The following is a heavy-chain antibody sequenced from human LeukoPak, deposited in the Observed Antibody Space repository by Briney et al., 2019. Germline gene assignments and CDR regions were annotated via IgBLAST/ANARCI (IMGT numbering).Heavy chain of an antibody. CDR1: XFTFRSYG. D-gene: IGHD3-3*01. CDR3: AKDPSIFGVVSGFDP. CDR2: IRYDGSNK. V-gene: IGHV3-30*02. Sequence: ASXFTFRSYGMHXXXQXPGXXXXXVAFIRYDGSNKYYADSVKGRFTISRDNSKNTLYLQMNSLRAEDTAVYYCAKDPSIFGVVSGFDPWGQGTLVTVSS. J-gene: IGHJ5*02.